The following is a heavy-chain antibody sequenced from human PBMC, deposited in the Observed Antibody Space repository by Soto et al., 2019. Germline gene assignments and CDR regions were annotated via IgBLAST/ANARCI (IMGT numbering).Heavy chain of an antibody. Sequence: QVQLVESGGGVVQPGRSLRLSCAASGFTFSSYAMHWVRRAPGKGLERMAVMSDDGSNKYYADSVKGRFTISRDNSKNTMYLQMNSLRPEDTALYYCARDGGAYWGQGTLVIVSS. D-gene: IGHD3-16*01. CDR3: ARDGGAY. V-gene: IGHV3-30-3*01. CDR1: GFTFSSYA. J-gene: IGHJ4*02. CDR2: MSDDGSNK.